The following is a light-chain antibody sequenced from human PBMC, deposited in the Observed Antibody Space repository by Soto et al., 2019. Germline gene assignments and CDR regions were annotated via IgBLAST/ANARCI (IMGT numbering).Light chain of an antibody. CDR2: GAS. J-gene: IGKJ5*01. CDR3: QQRSNWPPIT. V-gene: IGKV3D-20*02. Sequence: EIVLTQSPGTLSLSPGEGATLSCRASQSISSNFLAWYQQKRGQAPRLLIHGASNRATGIPDRFRGSGSGTDFTLTISGLEPEDFAVYYCQQRSNWPPITFGQGTRLEIK. CDR1: QSISSNF.